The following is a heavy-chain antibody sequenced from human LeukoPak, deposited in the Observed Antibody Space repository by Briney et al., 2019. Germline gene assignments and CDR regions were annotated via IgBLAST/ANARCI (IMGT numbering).Heavy chain of an antibody. CDR3: ARAGRSIAARRFDY. Sequence: SSETLSLTCTVSGGSISSSSYYWGWIRQPPGKGLEWIGSIYYSGSTYYNPSLKSRVTISVDTSKNQFSLKLSSVTAADTAVYYCARAGRSIAARRFDYWGQGTLVTVSS. J-gene: IGHJ4*02. CDR2: IYYSGST. V-gene: IGHV4-39*07. D-gene: IGHD6-6*01. CDR1: GGSISSSSYY.